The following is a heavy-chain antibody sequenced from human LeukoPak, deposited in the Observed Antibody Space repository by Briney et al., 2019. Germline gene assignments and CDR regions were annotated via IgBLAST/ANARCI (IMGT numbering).Heavy chain of an antibody. D-gene: IGHD3-10*01. CDR1: GFTFSSYG. Sequence: GGSLRLSCAASGFTFSSYGMHWARQAPGKGLEGVAVISYDGTYKYYADSVKGRLTISRDNSKNTLYPQMNSLRAEDTAVYYCAKSGQNYYGSVWGQGTQVTVSS. J-gene: IGHJ4*02. CDR2: ISYDGTYK. V-gene: IGHV3-30*18. CDR3: AKSGQNYYGSV.